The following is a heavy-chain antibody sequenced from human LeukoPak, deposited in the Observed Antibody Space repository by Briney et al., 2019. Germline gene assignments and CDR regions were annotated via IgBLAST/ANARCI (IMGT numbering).Heavy chain of an antibody. V-gene: IGHV3-48*01. D-gene: IGHD3-16*02. CDR3: ARVFKDYVWGSYRYISAYYFDY. Sequence: GGSLRLSCAASGFTFSSYSMNWVRQAPGKGLEWVSYISSSSSTIYYADSVKGRFTISRDNAKNSLYLQMNSLRAEDTAVYYCARVFKDYVWGSYRYISAYYFDYWGQGTLVTVSS. CDR2: ISSSSSTI. J-gene: IGHJ4*02. CDR1: GFTFSSYS.